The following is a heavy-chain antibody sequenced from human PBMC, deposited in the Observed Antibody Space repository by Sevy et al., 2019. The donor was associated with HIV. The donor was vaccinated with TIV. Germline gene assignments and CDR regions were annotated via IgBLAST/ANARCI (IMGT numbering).Heavy chain of an antibody. V-gene: IGHV3-23*01. CDR2: ISGSGGGT. CDR3: AKDRESDSSGYDEVSVFDY. CDR1: GFTFSSYA. J-gene: IGHJ4*02. D-gene: IGHD3-22*01. Sequence: GGSLRLSCAASGFTFSSYAMSWVRQAPGKGLEWVSAISGSGGGTYYADSVKGRFTISRDNSKNTLYLQMNSLRAEDTDGYYCAKDRESDSSGYDEVSVFDYWGQGTLVTVSS.